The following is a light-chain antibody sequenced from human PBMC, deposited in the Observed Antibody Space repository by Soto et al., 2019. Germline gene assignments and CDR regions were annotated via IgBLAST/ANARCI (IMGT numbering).Light chain of an antibody. V-gene: IGKV1-5*01. Sequence: DIQMTQSPSTLSASVGDRVTITCRASQIISSWLAWYQQKPGKAPKLLIYDASSLESGGPSRFSGSGSGTEVTLTISSLQPDDFATYDCQQYNSYAQTFGQGTKVEIK. J-gene: IGKJ1*01. CDR2: DAS. CDR3: QQYNSYAQT. CDR1: QIISSW.